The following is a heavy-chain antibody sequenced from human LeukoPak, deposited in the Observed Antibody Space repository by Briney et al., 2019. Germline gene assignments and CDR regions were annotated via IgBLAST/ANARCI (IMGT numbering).Heavy chain of an antibody. CDR2: ISGSGGST. Sequence: GGSLRLSCAASGFTFSSYAMSWVRQAPGKGLEWVSAISGSGGSTYYADSVKGRFTISRDNSKNTLYLQMNSLRAEDTALYYCAKDVVATIGGPNWFDPWGQGTLVTVSS. V-gene: IGHV3-23*01. D-gene: IGHD5-12*01. CDR3: AKDVVATIGGPNWFDP. CDR1: GFTFSSYA. J-gene: IGHJ5*02.